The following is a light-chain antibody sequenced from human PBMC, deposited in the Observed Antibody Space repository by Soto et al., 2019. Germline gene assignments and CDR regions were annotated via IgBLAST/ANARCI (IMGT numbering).Light chain of an antibody. Sequence: EIVMTQSPATLSVSPGERATLSCTASQSLDSALAWYQQKPGQVPRPLIYAATARAPGIPASFSGSGSETEFTLTISSLQSEDVAFYFCQQYRDWPPTFGQGTKVEIK. V-gene: IGKV3-15*01. CDR2: AAT. CDR3: QQYRDWPPT. CDR1: QSLDSA. J-gene: IGKJ1*01.